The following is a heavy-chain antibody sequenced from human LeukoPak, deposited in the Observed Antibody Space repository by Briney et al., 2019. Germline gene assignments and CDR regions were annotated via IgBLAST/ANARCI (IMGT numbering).Heavy chain of an antibody. Sequence: SETLSLTCTVSGGSISSYSWSWIRQPPGKGLEWIGYIYHSGSTYYNPSLKSRVTISVDRSKNQFSLKLSSVTAADAAVYYCARRTSSSGAFDYWGQGTLVTVSS. CDR1: GGSISSYS. CDR2: IYHSGST. V-gene: IGHV4-59*12. J-gene: IGHJ4*02. D-gene: IGHD6-6*01. CDR3: ARRTSSSGAFDY.